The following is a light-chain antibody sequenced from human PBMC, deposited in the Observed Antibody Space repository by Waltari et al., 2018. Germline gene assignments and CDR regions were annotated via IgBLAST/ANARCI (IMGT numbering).Light chain of an antibody. J-gene: IGLJ3*02. CDR1: SSDVGAYNY. V-gene: IGLV2-11*01. Sequence: QSALTQPRSVSGSPGQSVAISCTGTSSDVGAYNYVSWYQHHPGKAPKLIIFDVIKRPPGVPDRFSGSKSGNTASLTISGLQAEDEADYHCSSTAGGYTWVFGGGTKLTVL. CDR2: DVI. CDR3: SSTAGGYTWV.